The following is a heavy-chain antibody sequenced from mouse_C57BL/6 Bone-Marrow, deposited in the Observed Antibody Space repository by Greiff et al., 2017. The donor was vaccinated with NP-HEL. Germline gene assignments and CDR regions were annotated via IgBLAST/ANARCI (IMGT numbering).Heavy chain of an antibody. CDR3: ARSRWYYDAMDY. CDR2: INPNNGGT. V-gene: IGHV1-26*01. CDR1: GYTFTDYY. Sequence: VQLQQSGPELVKPGASVKISCKASGYTFTDYYMNWVKQSHGKSLEWIGDINPNNGGTSYNQKFKGKATLTVDKSSSTAYMELRSLTSEDSAVYYCARSRWYYDAMDYWGQGTSVTVSS. J-gene: IGHJ4*01. D-gene: IGHD2-1*01.